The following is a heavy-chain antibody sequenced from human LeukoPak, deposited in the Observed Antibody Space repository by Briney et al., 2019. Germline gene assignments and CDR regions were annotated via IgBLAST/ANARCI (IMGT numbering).Heavy chain of an antibody. CDR2: ITGSGGST. CDR1: GFTFSSYA. D-gene: IGHD6-13*01. CDR3: ANVNGIAAAADVEYFQH. J-gene: IGHJ1*01. Sequence: GGSLRLSCAASGFTFSSYAMSWVRQAPGKGLEWVSAITGSGGSTYYADSVRGRFTISRDNSKNTLYLQMNSLRAEDTAVYYCANVNGIAAAADVEYFQHWGQGTLVTVSS. V-gene: IGHV3-23*01.